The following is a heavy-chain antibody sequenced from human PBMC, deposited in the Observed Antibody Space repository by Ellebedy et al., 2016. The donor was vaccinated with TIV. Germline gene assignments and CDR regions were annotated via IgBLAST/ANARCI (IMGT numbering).Heavy chain of an antibody. CDR1: GFTFSSYA. CDR3: ANRAQDFGVVIHFDF. V-gene: IGHV3-23*01. J-gene: IGHJ4*02. CDR2: ISGSGGCT. Sequence: GESLKISCAASGFTFSSYAMSWVRQAPGKGLEWVSAISGSGGCTYYADSVKGRFTISRDNSKNTLYLQMNSLRAEDTAVYYCANRAQDFGVVIHFDFWGQGTLVTVSS. D-gene: IGHD3-3*01.